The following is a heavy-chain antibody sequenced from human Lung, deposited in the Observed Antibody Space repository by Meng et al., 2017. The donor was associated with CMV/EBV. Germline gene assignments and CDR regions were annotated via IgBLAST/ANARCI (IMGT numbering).Heavy chain of an antibody. Sequence: CKASGYPFTGYSLHWVRQAPGQGLEWMGRINPKSGGAKYARKFEGRVTLTSDTAISTVYMELSRLRSDDTAMYYCVVYGYGDYNYFDVWGQGTLVTVSS. V-gene: IGHV1-2*06. CDR1: GYPFTGYS. CDR3: VVYGYGDYNYFDV. D-gene: IGHD4-17*01. CDR2: INPKSGGA. J-gene: IGHJ4*02.